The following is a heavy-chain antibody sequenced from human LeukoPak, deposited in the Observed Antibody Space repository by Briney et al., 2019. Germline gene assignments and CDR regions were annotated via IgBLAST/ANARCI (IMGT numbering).Heavy chain of an antibody. V-gene: IGHV1-2*02. CDR3: ARDRFDDYFPYDY. Sequence: ASVRVSCKASGYTFTGHYMHWVRQAPGRGLEWMGWINPNTGGTNYAQKFQGRVTMTRDTSITTAYMELSGLIFDDTAVYFCARDRFDDYFPYDYWGQGTLVTVSS. CDR1: GYTFTGHY. J-gene: IGHJ4*02. D-gene: IGHD2/OR15-2a*01. CDR2: INPNTGGT.